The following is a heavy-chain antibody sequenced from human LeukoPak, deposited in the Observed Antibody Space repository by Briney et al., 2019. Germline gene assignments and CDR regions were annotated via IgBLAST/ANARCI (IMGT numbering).Heavy chain of an antibody. CDR1: GGTFSSYT. Sequence: ASVKVSCKASGGTFSSYTISWVRQAPGQGLEWMGLVDPEDGETIYAEKFQGRVTITADTSTDTAYMELSSLRSEDTAVYYCATYTGSTRSFDYWGQGTLVTVSS. D-gene: IGHD1-26*01. V-gene: IGHV1-69-2*01. CDR2: VDPEDGET. J-gene: IGHJ4*02. CDR3: ATYTGSTRSFDY.